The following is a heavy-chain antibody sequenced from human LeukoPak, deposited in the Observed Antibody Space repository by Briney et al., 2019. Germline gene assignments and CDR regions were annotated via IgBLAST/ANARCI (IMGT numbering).Heavy chain of an antibody. CDR1: GYTFTGYY. CDR2: INPNSGGT. Sequence: GASVKVSCKASGYTFTGYYMHWVRQAPGQGLEWMGWINPNSGGTNYAQKFQGRVTMTRDTSISTAYMELSRLRSDDTAVYYCAVMTTVVTHNFDYWGQGTLVTVSS. D-gene: IGHD4-23*01. J-gene: IGHJ4*02. V-gene: IGHV1-2*02. CDR3: AVMTTVVTHNFDY.